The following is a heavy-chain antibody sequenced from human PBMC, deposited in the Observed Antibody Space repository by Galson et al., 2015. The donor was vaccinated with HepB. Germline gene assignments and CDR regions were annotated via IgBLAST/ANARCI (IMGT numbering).Heavy chain of an antibody. CDR2: ISAYNGNT. V-gene: IGHV1-18*04. J-gene: IGHJ4*02. D-gene: IGHD3-3*01. CDR3: ARQTGQYYDFWSGYYTFPYYFDY. CDR1: GYTFTSYG. Sequence: SVKVSCKASGYTFTSYGISWVRQAPGQGLEWMGWISAYNGNTNYAQKLQGRVTMTTDTSTSTAYMELRSLRSDDTAVYYCARQTGQYYDFWSGYYTFPYYFDYWGQGTLVTVSS.